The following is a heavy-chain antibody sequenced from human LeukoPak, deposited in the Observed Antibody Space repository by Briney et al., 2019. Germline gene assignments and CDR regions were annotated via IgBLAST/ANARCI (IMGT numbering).Heavy chain of an antibody. D-gene: IGHD4/OR15-4a*01. CDR2: ISGSGVT. CDR1: GFTFSTSA. CDR3: ARDPGAFPYFFDY. J-gene: IGHJ4*02. Sequence: GGSLRLSCAASGFTFSTSAMTWVRQAPGKGLEWVSGISGSGVTDYADSVRGRFTISRDNSKNTLYLRMNSLRVEDTAVYFCARDPGAFPYFFDYWGQGTLVTVSS. V-gene: IGHV3-23*01.